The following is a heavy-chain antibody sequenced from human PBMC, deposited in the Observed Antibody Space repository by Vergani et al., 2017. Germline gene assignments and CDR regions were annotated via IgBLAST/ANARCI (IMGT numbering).Heavy chain of an antibody. J-gene: IGHJ5*02. Sequence: EVQLVESGGGLVQPGRSLRLSCAASGFTFDDYAMHWVRQAPGKGLEWVSGISWNSGSIGYADSVKGRFTISRDNAKNSLYLQMNSLRAEDTAVYYCARGGPFDPGGQGTLVTVSS. V-gene: IGHV3-9*01. CDR1: GFTFDDYA. CDR3: ARGGPFDP. CDR2: ISWNSGSI.